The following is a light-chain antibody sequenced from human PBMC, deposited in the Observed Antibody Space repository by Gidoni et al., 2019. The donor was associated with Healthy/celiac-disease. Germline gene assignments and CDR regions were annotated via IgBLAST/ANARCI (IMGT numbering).Light chain of an antibody. CDR3: VLYMGSGISGDVV. J-gene: IGLJ2*01. CDR2: STN. V-gene: IGLV8-61*01. CDR1: SGSVSTSYY. Sequence: QTVVTQEPSFSVSPGGTVTLTCGLSSGSVSTSYYPSWYQQTPGQAPRTLIYSTNTRSSGVPDRFSGSILGNKAALTITGAQADDESDYYCVLYMGSGISGDVVFGGGTKLTVL.